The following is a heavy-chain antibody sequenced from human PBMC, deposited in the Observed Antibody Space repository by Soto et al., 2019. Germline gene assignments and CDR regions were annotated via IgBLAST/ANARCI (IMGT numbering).Heavy chain of an antibody. Sequence: ASVKGSCKVSGYSFTDYHIHWVRQAPGQGLEWLGRINPKSGGTSTAQKFQGWVTMTTDTSISTASMELTRLTSDDRAIYYCARGDTTDCSHGVGSFFYNHGIDVWGQGTTVTVSS. V-gene: IGHV1-2*04. CDR1: GYSFTDYH. CDR3: ARGDTTDCSHGVGSFFYNHGIDV. D-gene: IGHD2-8*01. CDR2: INPKSGGT. J-gene: IGHJ6*02.